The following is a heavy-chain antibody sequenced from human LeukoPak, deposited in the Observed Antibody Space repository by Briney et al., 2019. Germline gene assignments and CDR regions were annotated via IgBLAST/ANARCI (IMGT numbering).Heavy chain of an antibody. CDR1: GGSISSSSYY. J-gene: IGHJ4*02. Sequence: KASETLSLTCTVSGGSISSSSYYWGWIRQPPGKGLEWIGSIYYSGSTYYNPSLKSRVTISVDTSKNQFSLKLSSVTAADTAVHYCAGEYSSSSFDYWGQGTLVTVSS. CDR2: IYYSGST. V-gene: IGHV4-39*01. CDR3: AGEYSSSSFDY. D-gene: IGHD6-6*01.